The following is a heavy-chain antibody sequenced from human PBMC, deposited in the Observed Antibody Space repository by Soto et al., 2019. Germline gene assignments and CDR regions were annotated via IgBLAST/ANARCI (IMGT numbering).Heavy chain of an antibody. CDR3: ARVTIFGVVDAFDI. Sequence: QVQLVESGGGVVQPGRSLRLSCAASGFTFSSYGMHWVRQAPGKGLEWVAVIWYDGSNKYYADSVKGRFTISRDNSKNTLYLQMNSLRAEDTAVYYCARVTIFGVVDAFDIWGQGTMVTVSS. CDR1: GFTFSSYG. CDR2: IWYDGSNK. J-gene: IGHJ3*02. V-gene: IGHV3-33*01. D-gene: IGHD3-3*01.